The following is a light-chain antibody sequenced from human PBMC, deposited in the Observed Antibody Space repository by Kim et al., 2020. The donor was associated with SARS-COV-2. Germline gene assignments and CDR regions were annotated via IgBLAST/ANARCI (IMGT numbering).Light chain of an antibody. CDR2: PAY. CDR3: QKYDAAPWT. CDR1: KGISTS. J-gene: IGKJ1*01. V-gene: IGKV1-27*01. Sequence: ASVGDRVTLSCGESKGISTSLAWYQQKTGKVPKGLNYPAYALQSGVPSRFSGSGSGTDFTLTISSLQPEDVATYYCQKYDAAPWTFGHGTKVDIK.